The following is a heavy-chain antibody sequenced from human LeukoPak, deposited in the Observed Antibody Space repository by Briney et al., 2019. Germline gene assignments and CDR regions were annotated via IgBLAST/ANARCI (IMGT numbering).Heavy chain of an antibody. CDR1: GGSFSGYY. V-gene: IGHV4-34*01. J-gene: IGHJ6*03. CDR2: TNHSGST. D-gene: IGHD1-1*01. CDR3: ARVSVTWSPTSYNTMDV. Sequence: SETLSLTCAVYGGSFSGYYWSWIRQPPGKGLEWIGETNHSGSTNYNPSLKSRVTISVDTSKNQFSLKLSSVTAADTAVYYCARVSVTWSPTSYNTMDVGAKGTT.